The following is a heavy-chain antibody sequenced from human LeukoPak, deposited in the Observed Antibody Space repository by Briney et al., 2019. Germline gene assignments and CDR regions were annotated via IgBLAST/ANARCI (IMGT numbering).Heavy chain of an antibody. CDR1: GGSISSSSYY. J-gene: IGHJ4*02. V-gene: IGHV4-31*03. D-gene: IGHD3-22*01. Sequence: SETLSLTCTVSGGSISSSSYYWGWIRQPPGKGLEWIGYIYYSGSTYYNPSLKSRVTISVDTSKNQFSLKLSSVTAADTAVYYCANYYDSSGVFDYWGQGTLVTVSS. CDR2: IYYSGST. CDR3: ANYYDSSGVFDY.